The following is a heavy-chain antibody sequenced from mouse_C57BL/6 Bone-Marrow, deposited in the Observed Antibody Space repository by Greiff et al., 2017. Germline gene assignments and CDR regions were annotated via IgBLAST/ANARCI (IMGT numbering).Heavy chain of an antibody. CDR2: IDPSDSYT. Sequence: QVQLKQPGAELVKPGASVKLSCKASGYTFTSYWMQWVKQRPGQGLEWIGEIDPSDSYTNYNQKFKGKATLTVDTSSSTAYMQLSSLTSEDSAVYYCARDGYYWYFDVGGTGTTVTVSS. CDR3: ARDGYYWYFDV. D-gene: IGHD2-3*01. J-gene: IGHJ1*03. V-gene: IGHV1-50*01. CDR1: GYTFTSYW.